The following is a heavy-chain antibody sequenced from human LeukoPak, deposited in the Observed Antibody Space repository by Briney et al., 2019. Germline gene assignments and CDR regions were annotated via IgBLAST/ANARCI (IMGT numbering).Heavy chain of an antibody. CDR3: ARVVSRVVPAAIFDYYYYMDV. Sequence: ASVKVSCTASGYTFISYAMNWVRQAPGQGHERMGWINTNSGNTTYAQGFTGRFVFSLDTSVSTAYLQISSLKAEDTAVYYCARVVSRVVPAAIFDYYYYMDVWGKGTTVTISS. CDR2: INTNSGNT. CDR1: GYTFISYA. D-gene: IGHD2-2*02. J-gene: IGHJ6*03. V-gene: IGHV7-4-1*02.